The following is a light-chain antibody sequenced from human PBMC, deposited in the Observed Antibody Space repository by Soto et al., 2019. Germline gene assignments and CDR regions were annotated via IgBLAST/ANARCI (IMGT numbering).Light chain of an antibody. CDR2: DDR. CDR1: NIGSKS. J-gene: IGLJ1*01. V-gene: IGLV3-21*02. Sequence: SYELTQPPSMSVAPGQTASVTCGGYNIGSKSVHWYQQRPGQAPVLVVYDDRDRPSGIPERFSGSNSGNTATLTISRVEAEDESDYYCQVCDSSTDHSGFGTGTKLTVL. CDR3: QVCDSSTDHSG.